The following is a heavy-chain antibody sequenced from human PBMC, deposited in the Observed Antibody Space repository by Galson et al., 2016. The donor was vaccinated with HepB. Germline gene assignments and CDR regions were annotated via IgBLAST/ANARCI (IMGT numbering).Heavy chain of an antibody. CDR3: AREGRGAYSNTIDS. D-gene: IGHD3-16*01. Sequence: SLRLSCAASGFTFSDYYMSWIRQAPGKGLGWISYISRSSSYIIYADSVKGRFTISRDDAKNSLYLQMNRLRAEDTAGYYCAREGRGAYSNTIDSWGQGTLVTVSS. V-gene: IGHV3-11*06. CDR2: ISRSSSYI. J-gene: IGHJ4*02. CDR1: GFTFSDYY.